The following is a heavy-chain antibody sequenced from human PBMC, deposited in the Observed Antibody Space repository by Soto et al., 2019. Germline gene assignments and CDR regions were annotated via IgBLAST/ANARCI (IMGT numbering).Heavy chain of an antibody. D-gene: IGHD1-1*01. J-gene: IGHJ4*02. Sequence: QVQLQESGPGLVKPSQTLSLTCTVSGGSISSGGDYWSWIRQQPGKGLEWIGYIYSSGSTYYNPSLKSRVTLSLDTSKNQFSLKLSSVTAADTAVYYCALWDGTTTSLGYWGQGTLVTGSS. CDR2: IYSSGST. CDR1: GGSISSGGDY. V-gene: IGHV4-31*03. CDR3: ALWDGTTTSLGY.